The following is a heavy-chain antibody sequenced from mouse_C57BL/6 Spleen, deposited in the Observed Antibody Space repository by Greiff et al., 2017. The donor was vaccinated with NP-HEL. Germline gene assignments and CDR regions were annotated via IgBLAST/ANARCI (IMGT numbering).Heavy chain of an antibody. Sequence: QVQLKESGAELVKPGASVKMSCKASGYTFTSYWITWVKQRPGQGLEWIGDIYPGSGSTNYNEKFKSKATLTVDTSSSTAYMQLSSLTSEDSAVYYCARENYYGSSYGYFDYWGQGTTLTVSS. V-gene: IGHV1-55*01. D-gene: IGHD1-1*01. CDR3: ARENYYGSSYGYFDY. CDR1: GYTFTSYW. J-gene: IGHJ2*01. CDR2: IYPGSGST.